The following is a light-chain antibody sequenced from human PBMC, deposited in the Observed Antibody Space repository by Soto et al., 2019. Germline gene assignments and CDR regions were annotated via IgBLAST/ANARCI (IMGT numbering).Light chain of an antibody. Sequence: VLTQSPGTLSLSPGERATLSCRTSQSVSTRNLAWYQQKPGQAPRLLMYGTSNRATGIPDRFSGSGSGTDFTLTIIRLEPEDFAVYYCHQFGTSPPAFTFGQGTKVEIK. V-gene: IGKV3-20*01. CDR3: HQFGTSPPAFT. CDR2: GTS. J-gene: IGKJ2*01. CDR1: QSVSTRN.